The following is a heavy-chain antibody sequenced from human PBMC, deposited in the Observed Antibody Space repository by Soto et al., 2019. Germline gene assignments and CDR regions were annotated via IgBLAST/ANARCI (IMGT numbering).Heavy chain of an antibody. D-gene: IGHD3-9*01. CDR3: AKTGPYDILTYWYFDL. CDR1: GDSISSSSYY. Sequence: QLQLQESGPGLVKPSETLSLTCIVSGDSISSSSYYWVWIRQPPGKGLEWIGSIYYSGTTYYNPSLESRVTISIDTSKYQFSLKVSSLTAADTAVYYCAKTGPYDILTYWYFDLWGRGTLVTVSS. CDR2: IYYSGTT. V-gene: IGHV4-39*01. J-gene: IGHJ2*01.